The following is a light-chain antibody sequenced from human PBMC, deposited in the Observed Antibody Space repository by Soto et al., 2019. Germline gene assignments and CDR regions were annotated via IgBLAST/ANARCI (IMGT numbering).Light chain of an antibody. CDR2: AAS. CDR1: QGISNY. CDR3: QNYNSARWT. Sequence: DIPMTQSPSSLSASVGDRVTITCRASQGISNYLAWYQQKPGKVPKLLIYAASTLQSGVPSRFSGSGSGTDVTLTISSRQPADFATYYCQNYNSARWTVGQGTEVEIK. J-gene: IGKJ1*01. V-gene: IGKV1-27*01.